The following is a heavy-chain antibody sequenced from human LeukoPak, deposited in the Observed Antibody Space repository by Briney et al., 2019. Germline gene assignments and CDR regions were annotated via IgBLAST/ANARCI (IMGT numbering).Heavy chain of an antibody. Sequence: GGSLRLSCAASGFTFSSYAMSWVRQAPGKGLEWVSAISGSGGSAYYADSVKGRFTISRDNSKNSLYLQMNSLRTEDTALYYCAKESAAAGPFDYWSQGTLVTVSS. D-gene: IGHD6-13*01. J-gene: IGHJ4*02. CDR3: AKESAAAGPFDY. CDR2: ISGSGGSA. CDR1: GFTFSSYA. V-gene: IGHV3-23*01.